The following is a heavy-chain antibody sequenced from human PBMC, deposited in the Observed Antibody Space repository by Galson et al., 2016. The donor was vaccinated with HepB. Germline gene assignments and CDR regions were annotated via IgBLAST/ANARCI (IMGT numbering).Heavy chain of an antibody. CDR3: AREQTSTFEIDC. D-gene: IGHD3-9*01. Sequence: SLRLSCAASGFTFSNYWMHWVRQSPGKGLVWLARIKNDGTSPIHADVVKGRFSSSQDNTNNTLHLQMNSLRVDDTAVYFCAREQTSTFEIDCWGQGNLVTVSS. V-gene: IGHV3-74*01. CDR1: GFTFSNYW. J-gene: IGHJ4*02. CDR2: IKNDGTSP.